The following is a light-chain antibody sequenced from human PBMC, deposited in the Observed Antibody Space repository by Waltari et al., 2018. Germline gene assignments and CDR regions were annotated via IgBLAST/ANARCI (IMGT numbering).Light chain of an antibody. V-gene: IGKV3-20*01. J-gene: IGKJ1*01. CDR3: QHYVRLPAT. CDR1: QSVTRAL. CDR2: GAS. Sequence: EILLTQSPGTLSLSPGERATLSCRASQSVTRALAWYQQKPGQAPRLLIYGASIRATGIPDRFSGSGSGTDFSLTISRLEPEDFAVYYCQHYVRLPATFGQGTKVEIK.